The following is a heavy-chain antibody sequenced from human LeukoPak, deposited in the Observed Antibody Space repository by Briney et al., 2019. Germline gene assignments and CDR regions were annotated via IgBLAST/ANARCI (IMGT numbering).Heavy chain of an antibody. J-gene: IGHJ4*02. Sequence: PGGSLRLSCAASGFTFSSYGMHWVRQAPGKGLEWVAFIRYDGSNKYYADSVKGRFTISRDNSKNTLYLQMGSLRVEDMAVYYCARGFPETGTPFRYEFDYWGQGTLVTVSS. CDR2: IRYDGSNK. CDR3: ARGFPETGTPFRYEFDY. CDR1: GFTFSSYG. V-gene: IGHV3-30*02. D-gene: IGHD1-1*01.